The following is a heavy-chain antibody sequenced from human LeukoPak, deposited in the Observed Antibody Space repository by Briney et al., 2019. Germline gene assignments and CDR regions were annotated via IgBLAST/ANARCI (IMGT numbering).Heavy chain of an antibody. J-gene: IGHJ4*02. CDR2: ISSSSSYI. V-gene: IGHV3-21*01. D-gene: IGHD2-21*02. Sequence: GGSLRLSCAASGFPFSSYSMNWVRQAPGKGLEWVSSISSSSSYIYHADSLKGRFTISRDNAKNSLYLQMNSLRAEDTAVYYCASSSYCGGDCYSSGRFDYWAREPWSPSPQ. CDR1: GFPFSSYS. CDR3: ASSSYCGGDCYSSGRFDY.